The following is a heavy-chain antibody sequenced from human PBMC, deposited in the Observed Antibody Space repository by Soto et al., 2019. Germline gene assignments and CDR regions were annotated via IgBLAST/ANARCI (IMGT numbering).Heavy chain of an antibody. CDR2: ISYDGSFQ. Sequence: GGSLRLSCAASGFTFSSYGMHWVRQAPGKGLEWVAVISYDGSFQYYGDSVKGRFTISRDNSKNTRCLQMNNLKSEDTVLLYCAIGASRRRTGTTLFQDLWGQGTLVTVSS. CDR1: GFTFSSYG. J-gene: IGHJ5*02. D-gene: IGHD1-1*01. CDR3: AIGASRRRTGTTLFQDL. V-gene: IGHV3-30*03.